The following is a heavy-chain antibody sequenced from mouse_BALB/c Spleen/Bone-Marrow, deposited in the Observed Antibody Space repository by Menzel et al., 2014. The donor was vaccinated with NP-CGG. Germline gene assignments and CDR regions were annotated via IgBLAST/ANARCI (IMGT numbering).Heavy chain of an antibody. Sequence: EVKLMESGGGLVQPGGSLMLSCAPSGFTFTDYYMSWVRQPPGKALEWLGFIRNKAKGYTSEYSASVKGRFSISRDNSQSILYLQMNTLRAEDGATYYCARDINYDIYWYFDVWGAGTTVTVSS. CDR2: IRNKAKGYTS. CDR1: GFTFTDYY. V-gene: IGHV7-3*02. J-gene: IGHJ1*01. D-gene: IGHD2-4*01. CDR3: ARDINYDIYWYFDV.